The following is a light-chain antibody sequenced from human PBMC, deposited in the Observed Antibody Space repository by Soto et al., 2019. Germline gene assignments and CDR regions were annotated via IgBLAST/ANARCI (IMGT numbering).Light chain of an antibody. CDR1: QSISSY. V-gene: IGKV3-11*01. Sequence: EFDLKQSPATVSLSPGGRATLSCRASQSISSYLAWYQQKPGQAPRLLIYDASNRATGIPARVSGSGAGTDVTRTISSLEPEDSAVYYCQQPSYWPLTFGPGTRVDIK. J-gene: IGKJ3*01. CDR3: QQPSYWPLT. CDR2: DAS.